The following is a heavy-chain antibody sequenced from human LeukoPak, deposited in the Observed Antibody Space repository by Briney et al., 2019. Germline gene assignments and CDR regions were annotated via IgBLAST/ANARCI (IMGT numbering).Heavy chain of an antibody. V-gene: IGHV4-39*06. CDR2: IYYSGNT. CDR1: DGSIINYY. CDR3: ARGVRGVYY. J-gene: IGHJ4*02. Sequence: SETLSLTCTVSDGSIINYYWGWVRQAPGKGLEWIGSIYYSGNTYYNSSLKSRVTISRDTSKKQFTLNLFSVTAADTAVYYCARGVRGVYYWGQGTLVTVSS. D-gene: IGHD3-10*01.